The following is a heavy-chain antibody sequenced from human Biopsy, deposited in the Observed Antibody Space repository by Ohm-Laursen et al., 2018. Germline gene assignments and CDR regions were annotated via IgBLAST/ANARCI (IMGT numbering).Heavy chain of an antibody. Sequence: SLRLSCTAFGFTFRDHGMLWVRQAPGKGLEWVSLISYDGSNKYYAESMRGRFTISRDNSKNTLFLQMNSLRAEDTAVYYCARSYGDYWGDYYYGLDVWGQGATVIVSS. CDR1: GFTFRDHG. V-gene: IGHV3-30*03. CDR3: ARSYGDYWGDYYYGLDV. J-gene: IGHJ6*02. D-gene: IGHD4-17*01. CDR2: ISYDGSNK.